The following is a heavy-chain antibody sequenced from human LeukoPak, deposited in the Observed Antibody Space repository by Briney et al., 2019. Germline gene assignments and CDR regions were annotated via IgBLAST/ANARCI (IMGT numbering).Heavy chain of an antibody. CDR3: AGWIAVAGHPTNAFDI. CDR2: INHSGST. D-gene: IGHD6-19*01. V-gene: IGHV4-34*01. Sequence: SETLSPTCTVSGGSISSYYWSWIRQPPGKGLEWIGEINHSGSTNYNPSLKSRVTISVDTSKNQFSLKLSSVTAADTAVYYCAGWIAVAGHPTNAFDIWGQGTMVTVSS. CDR1: GGSISSYY. J-gene: IGHJ3*02.